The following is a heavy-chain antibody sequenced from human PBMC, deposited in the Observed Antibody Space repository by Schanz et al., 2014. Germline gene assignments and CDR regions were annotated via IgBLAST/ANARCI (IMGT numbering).Heavy chain of an antibody. D-gene: IGHD7-27*01. V-gene: IGHV3-11*01. J-gene: IGHJ3*02. CDR2: ISRDGTTS. CDR3: ARENLNWEAFDI. Sequence: VQLVESGGGLVKPGGSLRLSCVASGFTFSDYYMSWIRQAPGKGLEWLSYISRDGTTSYYADSVKGRFTISRDNAKNSLYLEMTSLRGEDTAVYYCARENLNWEAFDIWGQGTVVTVSS. CDR1: GFTFSDYY.